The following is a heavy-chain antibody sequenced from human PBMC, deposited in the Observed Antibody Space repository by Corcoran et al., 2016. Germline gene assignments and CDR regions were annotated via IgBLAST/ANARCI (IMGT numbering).Heavy chain of an antibody. J-gene: IGHJ6*02. Sequence: EVQLVESGGGLVQPGGSLRLSCAASGFTFSSYWMHWVRQAPGKGLVWVSRINSDGSSTSYADSVKGRFTISRDNAKNTLYLQMNSLRAEDTAVEYWARDTGPAASTVLFGVWGQGTTVTVSS. V-gene: IGHV3-74*01. CDR3: ARDTGPAASTVLFGV. D-gene: IGHD2-2*01. CDR2: INSDGSST. CDR1: GFTFSSYW.